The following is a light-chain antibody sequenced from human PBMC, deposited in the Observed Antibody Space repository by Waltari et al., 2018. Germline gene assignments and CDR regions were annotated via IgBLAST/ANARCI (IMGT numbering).Light chain of an antibody. CDR3: QNHERLPAV. CDR2: GAS. Sequence: EMVLTQSPGTLSLSPGEGSTLSCRASQSIGRYLVWYQQKPGQAPRLLIYGASSRAAGIPDRFSGSGSGTDFSLTISRLEPEDFAVYYCQNHERLPAVFGQGTKVEIK. V-gene: IGKV3-20*01. CDR1: QSIGRY. J-gene: IGKJ1*01.